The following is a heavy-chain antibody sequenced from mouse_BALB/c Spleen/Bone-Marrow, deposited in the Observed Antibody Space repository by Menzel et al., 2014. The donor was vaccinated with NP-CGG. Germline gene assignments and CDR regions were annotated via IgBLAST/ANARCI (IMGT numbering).Heavy chain of an antibody. CDR3: ARRVYYDYDGGAWFAY. J-gene: IGHJ3*01. D-gene: IGHD2-4*01. V-gene: IGHV1-39*01. Sequence: EVQGVESGPELEKPGTSVKISCKASGYSFTGYNMNWVKQSNGKSLEWIGNIDPYYGGTNYNQKFKGKATLTVDKSSSTAYMQLKSLTSEDSAVYYCARRVYYDYDGGAWFAYWGQGTLVTVSA. CDR1: GYSFTGYN. CDR2: IDPYYGGT.